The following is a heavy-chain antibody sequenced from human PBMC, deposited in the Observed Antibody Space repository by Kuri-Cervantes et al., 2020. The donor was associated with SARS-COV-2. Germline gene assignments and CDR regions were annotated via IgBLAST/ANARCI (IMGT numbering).Heavy chain of an antibody. D-gene: IGHD3-9*01. Sequence: GESLKISCAVSGFTFSSYWIHWVRQAPGKGLVWVSRINSDGSGTRYADSVKGRFTISRDNSKNTLYLQMNSLRAEDTAVYYCARSFEGWDVWGQGTTVTVSS. CDR2: INSDGSGT. V-gene: IGHV3-74*01. CDR1: GFTFSSYW. CDR3: ARSFEGWDV. J-gene: IGHJ6*02.